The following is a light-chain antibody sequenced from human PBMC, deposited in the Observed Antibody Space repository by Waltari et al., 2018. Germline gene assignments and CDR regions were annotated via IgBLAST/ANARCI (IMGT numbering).Light chain of an antibody. V-gene: IGLV2-14*01. CDR2: DVS. J-gene: IGLJ3*02. Sequence: QSALTQPASVSGSPGQSPTISCTGTSGDIGNYKFVSWYQQEPGRAPKLIVYDVSQRPSGVSNRFSGSNSGNTASLTISGVQAEDEADYYCSSYTTTSSWVFGGGTKLTVL. CDR1: SGDIGNYKF. CDR3: SSYTTTSSWV.